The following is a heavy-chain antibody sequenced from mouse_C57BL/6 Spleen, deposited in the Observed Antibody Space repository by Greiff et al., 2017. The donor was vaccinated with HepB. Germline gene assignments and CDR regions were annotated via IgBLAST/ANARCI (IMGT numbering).Heavy chain of an antibody. J-gene: IGHJ4*01. Sequence: VHLVESGGGLVKPGGSLKLSCAASGFTFSSYAMSWVRQTPEKRLEWVATISDGGSYTYYPDNVKGRVTISRDNAKNNLYLQMSHLKSEDTAMYYCARDFGGYLYAMDYWCQGTSVTVSS. D-gene: IGHD1-1*02. CDR1: GFTFSSYA. CDR2: ISDGGSYT. CDR3: ARDFGGYLYAMDY. V-gene: IGHV5-4*01.